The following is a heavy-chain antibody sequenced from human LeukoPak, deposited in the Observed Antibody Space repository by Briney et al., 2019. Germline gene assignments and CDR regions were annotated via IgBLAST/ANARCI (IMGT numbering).Heavy chain of an antibody. Sequence: GGSLRLSCAASGFTFSDHYMSWIRQAPGKGLEWVSYITNTGSTIYYADSVKGRFTISRDNAQNSLYLQMNSLRAEDTAVYYCARETGDSSSWSDGFDIWGQGTMVTVSS. V-gene: IGHV3-11*01. D-gene: IGHD6-13*01. CDR2: ITNTGSTI. J-gene: IGHJ3*02. CDR1: GFTFSDHY. CDR3: ARETGDSSSWSDGFDI.